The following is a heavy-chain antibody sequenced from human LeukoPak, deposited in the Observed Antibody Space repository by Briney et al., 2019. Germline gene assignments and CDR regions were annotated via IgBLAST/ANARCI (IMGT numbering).Heavy chain of an antibody. CDR2: IYTSGST. Sequence: SETLSLTCTVSGGSISSYYWNWIRQPAGKGLEWIGRIYTSGSTNYNPSLKSRVTMSVDTSKNQFSLKLSSVTAADTAVYYCARDAMVTTGDWFDPWGQGTLVTVSS. CDR3: ARDAMVTTGDWFDP. V-gene: IGHV4-4*07. D-gene: IGHD2-8*02. J-gene: IGHJ5*02. CDR1: GGSISSYY.